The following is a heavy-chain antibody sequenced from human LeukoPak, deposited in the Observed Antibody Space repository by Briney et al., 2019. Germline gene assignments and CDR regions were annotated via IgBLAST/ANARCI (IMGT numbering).Heavy chain of an antibody. CDR1: GFTFDDYA. J-gene: IGHJ4*02. CDR2: ISWNSGSI. CDR3: AKDRIAAAGIGRYFDY. D-gene: IGHD6-13*01. V-gene: IGHV3-9*01. Sequence: GGSLRLSCAASGFTFDDYAMPWVRQAPGKGLEWVSGISWNSGSIGYADSVKGRFTISRDNAKNSLYLQMNSLRAEDTALYYCAKDRIAAAGIGRYFDYWGQGTLVTVSS.